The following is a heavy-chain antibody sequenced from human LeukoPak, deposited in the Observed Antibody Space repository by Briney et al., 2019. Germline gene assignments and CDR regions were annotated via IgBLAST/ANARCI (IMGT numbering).Heavy chain of an antibody. Sequence: ASVKVSCKASGYTFTSYDINWVRQATGQGLEWMGWMNPNSGNTGYAQKFQGRVTMTRNTSISTAYMELSSLRSEDTAVYYCARAGSGSHYNWFDPWGQGTLVTVSS. V-gene: IGHV1-8*01. J-gene: IGHJ5*02. CDR2: MNPNSGNT. CDR3: ARAGSGSHYNWFDP. CDR1: GYTFTSYD. D-gene: IGHD3-10*01.